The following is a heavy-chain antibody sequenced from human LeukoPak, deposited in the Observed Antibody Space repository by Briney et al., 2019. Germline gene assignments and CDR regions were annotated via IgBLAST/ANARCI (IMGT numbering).Heavy chain of an antibody. CDR1: GFTFSDYY. D-gene: IGHD6-19*01. J-gene: IGHJ4*02. V-gene: IGHV3-11*01. CDR2: ISSSGSTI. Sequence: PGGSLRLSCAASGFTFSDYYMSWIRQAPGKGLEWVSYISSSGSTIYYADSVKGRFTISRDNAKNSLYLQMNSLRAEDTAVYYCARDRSRGLALVDYWGQGTLVTVSS. CDR3: ARDRSRGLALVDY.